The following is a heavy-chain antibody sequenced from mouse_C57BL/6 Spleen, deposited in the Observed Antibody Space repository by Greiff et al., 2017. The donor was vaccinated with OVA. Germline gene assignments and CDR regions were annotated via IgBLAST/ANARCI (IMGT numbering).Heavy chain of an antibody. D-gene: IGHD2-2*01. CDR1: GFTFTDYY. V-gene: IGHV7-3*01. Sequence: EVKLMESGGGLVQPGGSLSLSCAASGFTFTDYYMSWVRQPPGKALEWLGFIRNKANGYTTEYSASVKGRFTISRDNSQSILYLQMNALRAEDSATYYCASSMVTTGYAMDYWGQGTSVTVSS. CDR3: ASSMVTTGYAMDY. J-gene: IGHJ4*01. CDR2: IRNKANGYTT.